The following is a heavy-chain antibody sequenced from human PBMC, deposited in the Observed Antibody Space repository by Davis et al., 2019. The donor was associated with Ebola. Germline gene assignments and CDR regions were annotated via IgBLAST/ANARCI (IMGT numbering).Heavy chain of an antibody. Sequence: GESLKISCKGSGYSFTSYWNGWVRQMPGKGLEWMGIIYPGDSDTRYSPSFQGQVTISADKSISTAYLQWSSLKASDTAMYYCARSGYSSSLEDAFDIWGQGTMVTVSS. CDR1: GYSFTSYW. CDR3: ARSGYSSSLEDAFDI. V-gene: IGHV5-51*01. D-gene: IGHD6-13*01. J-gene: IGHJ3*02. CDR2: IYPGDSDT.